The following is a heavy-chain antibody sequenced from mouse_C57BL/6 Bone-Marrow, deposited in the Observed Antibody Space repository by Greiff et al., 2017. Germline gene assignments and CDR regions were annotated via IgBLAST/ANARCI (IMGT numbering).Heavy chain of an antibody. J-gene: IGHJ2*01. Sequence: VHVKQSGAELVRPGASVKLSCTASGFNIKDDYIHWVKQRPEQGLEWIGWIDPEIGDTEYASKFQGKATITSDTSSNTAYLQLSSLTSEDTAVYYCSSFDGNYFDFWGQGTTLTVAS. D-gene: IGHD2-3*01. CDR3: SSFDGNYFDF. CDR1: GFNIKDDY. V-gene: IGHV14-4*01. CDR2: IDPEIGDT.